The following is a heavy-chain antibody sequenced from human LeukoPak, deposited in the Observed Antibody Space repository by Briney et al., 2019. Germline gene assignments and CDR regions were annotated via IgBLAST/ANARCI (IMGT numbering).Heavy chain of an antibody. J-gene: IGHJ4*02. D-gene: IGHD3-9*01. V-gene: IGHV1-69*13. CDR1: GGTFSSYA. CDR3: ARTPGILTGIDY. Sequence: GASVKVSCKASGGTFSSYAISWVRQAPGQGLEWMGGIIPIFGTANYAQKFQGRVTITADESTSTAYMELSSLRSEDTAVYYCARTPGILTGIDYWGQGTLVTVSS. CDR2: IIPIFGTA.